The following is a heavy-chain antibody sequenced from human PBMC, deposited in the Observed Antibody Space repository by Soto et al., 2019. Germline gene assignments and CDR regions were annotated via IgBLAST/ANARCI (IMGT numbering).Heavy chain of an antibody. J-gene: IGHJ4*02. Sequence: ASVKVSCKASGYTFTTYFMHWVRQAPGHGLEWMGWINPNSGDTNYAQKFQGRVTLTSDTSISTAYVELSGLTSDDTAVYYCARDKGYYSEPFDYWGQGTLVTVSS. CDR1: GYTFTTYF. CDR2: INPNSGDT. D-gene: IGHD4-4*01. V-gene: IGHV1-2*02. CDR3: ARDKGYYSEPFDY.